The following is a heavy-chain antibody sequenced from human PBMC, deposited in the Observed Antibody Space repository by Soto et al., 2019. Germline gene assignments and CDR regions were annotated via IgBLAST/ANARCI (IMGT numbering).Heavy chain of an antibody. D-gene: IGHD2-15*01. CDR2: IWYDGSNK. J-gene: IGHJ6*03. V-gene: IGHV3-33*01. Sequence: GGSLRLSCAASGFTFSSYGMHWVRQAPGKGLEWVAVIWYDGSNKYYADSVKGRFTISRDNSKNTLYLQMNSLRAEDTAVYYCARDELLQDKEDYYYYYMDVWGKGTTVTVSS. CDR1: GFTFSSYG. CDR3: ARDELLQDKEDYYYYYMDV.